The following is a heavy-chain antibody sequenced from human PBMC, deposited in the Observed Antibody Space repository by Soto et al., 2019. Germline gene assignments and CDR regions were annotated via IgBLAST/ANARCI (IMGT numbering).Heavy chain of an antibody. CDR2: IWYDGSNK. J-gene: IGHJ4*02. CDR3: ARDTPTYSSSWYLDY. D-gene: IGHD6-13*01. CDR1: GFTFSSYG. V-gene: IGHV3-33*01. Sequence: QVQLVESGGGVVQPGRSLRLSCAASGFTFSSYGMHWVRQAPGKGLEWVAVIWYDGSNKYYADSVNGRFTISRDNSKNTLYLQMNSLRAEDTAVYYCARDTPTYSSSWYLDYWGQGTPVTVSS.